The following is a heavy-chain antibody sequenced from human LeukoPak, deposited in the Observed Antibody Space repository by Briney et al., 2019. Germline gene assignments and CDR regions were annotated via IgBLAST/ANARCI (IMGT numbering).Heavy chain of an antibody. CDR1: GGSISSYY. V-gene: IGHV4-59*12. CDR3: ARLSGYDYVESWFDP. Sequence: SETLSLTCTVSGGSISSYYWSWIRQPPGKGLEWIGYIYYSGSTNYNPSLKSRVTMSVDTSKNQFSLKLSSVTAADTAVYYCARLSGYDYVESWFDPWGQGTLVTVSS. CDR2: IYYSGST. J-gene: IGHJ5*02. D-gene: IGHD5-12*01.